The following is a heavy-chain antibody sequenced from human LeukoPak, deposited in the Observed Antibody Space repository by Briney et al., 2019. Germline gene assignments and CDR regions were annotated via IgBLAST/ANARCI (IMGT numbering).Heavy chain of an antibody. CDR3: AHTPAHGTPPTMYFSS. J-gene: IGHJ5*02. Sequence: SGPTLVKPTQTLTLTCSFSGISLTTTSVGVGWIRQPPGQALEWLALIYWDDDKRYSPSLKSRLTITKDTSKNQVVLTMTNMDPVDTRTYYCAHTPAHGTPPTMYFSSCGEGALVTVSS. D-gene: IGHD5-24*01. V-gene: IGHV2-5*02. CDR1: GISLTTTSVG. CDR2: IYWDDDK.